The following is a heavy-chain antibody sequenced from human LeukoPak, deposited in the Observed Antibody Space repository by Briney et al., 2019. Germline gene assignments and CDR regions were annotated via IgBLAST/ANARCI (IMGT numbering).Heavy chain of an antibody. Sequence: PGGSLRLSCAASGSTVSSNYMSWVRQAPGKGLEWVSSIYSGGSTYYADSVKGRFTISRDNSKNTVYLQMNSLRAEDTAVYYCARVRLDSSERYLDAFENWGQGTMVTVSS. J-gene: IGHJ3*02. CDR2: IYSGGST. D-gene: IGHD6-19*01. V-gene: IGHV3-53*01. CDR1: GSTVSSNY. CDR3: ARVRLDSSERYLDAFEN.